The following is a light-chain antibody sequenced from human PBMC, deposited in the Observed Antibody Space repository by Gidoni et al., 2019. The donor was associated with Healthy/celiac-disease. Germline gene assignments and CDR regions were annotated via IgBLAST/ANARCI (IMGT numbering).Light chain of an antibody. CDR2: WAS. CDR3: QEYYSTLT. V-gene: IGKV4-1*01. J-gene: IGKJ4*01. Sequence: DIVMTESPDSLAVSLGERATINCKSSQSVLYSSNNKNYLAWYQQKPGQPPKLLIYWASTREAGVPDRFSGSGSGTDFTLTISSLQAEDVAVHYCQEYYSTLTFGGGTKVEIK. CDR1: QSVLYSSNNKNY.